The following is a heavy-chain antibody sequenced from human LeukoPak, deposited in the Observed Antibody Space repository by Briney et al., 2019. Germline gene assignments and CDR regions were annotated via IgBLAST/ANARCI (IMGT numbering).Heavy chain of an antibody. CDR1: GGTFSSYA. V-gene: IGHV1-69*05. J-gene: IGHJ4*02. Sequence: VASVKVSCKASGGTFSSYAISWVRQAPGQGLEWMGGIIPIFGTANYAQKFQGRVTITTDESTSTAYMELSSLRSEDMAVYYCATTGRGYSYALDYWGQGTLVTVSS. CDR2: IIPIFGTA. CDR3: ATTGRGYSYALDY. D-gene: IGHD5-18*01.